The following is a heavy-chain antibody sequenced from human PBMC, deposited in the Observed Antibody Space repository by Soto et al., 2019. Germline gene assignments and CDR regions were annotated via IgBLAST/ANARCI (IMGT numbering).Heavy chain of an antibody. Sequence: ASVKVSCKASGYTFTSYYMHWVRQAPGQGLEWMGITNPSGGSTSYAQKFQGRVTMTRDTSTSTVYMELSSLRSEDTAVYYCARGRNDSSGWATKPYYYYYGMDVWGQGTTVTVSS. J-gene: IGHJ6*02. D-gene: IGHD6-19*01. V-gene: IGHV1-46*01. CDR3: ARGRNDSSGWATKPYYYYYGMDV. CDR2: TNPSGGST. CDR1: GYTFTSYY.